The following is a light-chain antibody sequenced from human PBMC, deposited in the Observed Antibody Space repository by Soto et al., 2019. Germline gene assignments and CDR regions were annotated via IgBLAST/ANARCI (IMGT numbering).Light chain of an antibody. Sequence: QSALTQPASVSGSPGQSITISCTGTSRDVGAYNLVSWYQQYPGQAPKLVIYEVSKRPSGVSDRFSGSKSGNTASLTISGLQADDEADYYCCSYAGSSRIFGTGTKVTVL. J-gene: IGLJ1*01. CDR2: EVS. V-gene: IGLV2-23*02. CDR3: CSYAGSSRI. CDR1: SRDVGAYNL.